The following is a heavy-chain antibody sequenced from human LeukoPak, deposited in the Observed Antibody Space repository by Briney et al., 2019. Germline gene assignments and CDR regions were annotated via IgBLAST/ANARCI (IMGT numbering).Heavy chain of an antibody. CDR3: ARGPRFFDY. J-gene: IGHJ4*02. CDR1: GGSFSGYY. CDR2: INHSGST. Sequence: SETLSLTCAVYGGSFSGYYWSWIRQPPGKGLEWIGEINHSGSTNYNPSLESRVTISVDTSKNQFSLKLSSVTAADTAVYYCARGPRFFDYWGQGTLVTVSS. V-gene: IGHV4-34*01.